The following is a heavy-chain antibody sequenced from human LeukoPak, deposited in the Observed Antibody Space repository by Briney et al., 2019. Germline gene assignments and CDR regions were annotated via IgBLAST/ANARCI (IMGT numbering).Heavy chain of an antibody. J-gene: IGHJ6*03. CDR1: GFTFSSYW. CDR2: INSDGSST. V-gene: IGHV3-74*01. CDR3: ARFSDYDFWSGYPFYYYYMDV. Sequence: GGSLRLSCAASGFTFSSYWMHWVRQAPGKGLVWVSRINSDGSSTSYADSVKGRFTISRDNAKNTLYLQINSLRAEDTAVYYCARFSDYDFWSGYPFYYYYMDVWGKGTTVTVSS. D-gene: IGHD3-3*01.